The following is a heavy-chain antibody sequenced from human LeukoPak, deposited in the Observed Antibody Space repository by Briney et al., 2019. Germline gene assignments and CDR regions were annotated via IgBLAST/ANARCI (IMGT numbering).Heavy chain of an antibody. J-gene: IGHJ4*02. CDR1: GFTFSSYS. V-gene: IGHV3-21*01. D-gene: IGHD4-11*01. Sequence: GGSLRLSCAASGFTFSSYSMNWVRQAPGKGLEWVSSISSSSSYIYYADSVKGRFTISRDNSKNTLYLQMNSLRAEDTAVYYCARGWDYSKPRDWGQGTLVTVSS. CDR3: ARGWDYSKPRD. CDR2: ISSSSSYI.